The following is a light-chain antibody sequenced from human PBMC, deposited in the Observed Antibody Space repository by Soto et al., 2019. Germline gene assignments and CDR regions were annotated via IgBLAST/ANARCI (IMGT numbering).Light chain of an antibody. CDR2: YYSDSDK. V-gene: IGLV5-37*01. CDR1: SDINVGSYN. J-gene: IGLJ2*01. CDR3: MIGPSNASV. Sequence: QTVVTQPPSSAASPGESARLTFTLPSDINVGSYNIYWYQQKPGSTPRYLLYYYSDSDKGQGSGVPSRFSGSKDASANTGILRISWLQSDDEADDDCMIGPSNASVFGGGTKLTVL.